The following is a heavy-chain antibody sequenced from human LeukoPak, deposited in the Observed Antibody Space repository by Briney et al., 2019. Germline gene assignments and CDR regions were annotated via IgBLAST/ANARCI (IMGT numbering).Heavy chain of an antibody. CDR1: GFAFSSYA. D-gene: IGHD3-16*01. CDR3: AKASYDYASFDS. V-gene: IGHV3-23*01. Sequence: GGSLRLSCAASGFAFSSYAMNWVGQAPGKGLQWVSAISGSGGSTYYADSVKGRFTISRDNSKNTLYLQMNSLRAEDTAVYYCAKASYDYASFDSWGQGALVTVSS. J-gene: IGHJ4*02. CDR2: ISGSGGST.